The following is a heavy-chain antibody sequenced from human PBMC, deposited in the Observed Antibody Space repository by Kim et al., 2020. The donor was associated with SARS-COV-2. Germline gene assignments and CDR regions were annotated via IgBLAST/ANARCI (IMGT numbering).Heavy chain of an antibody. J-gene: IGHJ4*02. CDR2: IWYDGSNK. V-gene: IGHV3-33*01. CDR3: ARDDGSYYTSYFDY. CDR1: GFTFSSYG. Sequence: GGSLRLSCAASGFTFSSYGMHWVRQAPGKGLEWVAVIWYDGSNKYYADSVKGRFTISRDNSKNTLYLQMNSLRAEDTAVYYCARDDGSYYTSYFDYWGQGTLVTVSS. D-gene: IGHD1-26*01.